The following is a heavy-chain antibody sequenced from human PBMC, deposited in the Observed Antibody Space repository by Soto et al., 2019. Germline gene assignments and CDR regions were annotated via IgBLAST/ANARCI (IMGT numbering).Heavy chain of an antibody. J-gene: IGHJ4*02. CDR2: ISCGGGTT. D-gene: IGHD3-3*02. Sequence: GGSLRLSFAASGFTFSSYAMTWVRQAPGKGLEWVSFISCGGGTTYYAYSVKVRFTISRDNSKNTLYLQMNSLGADDSAVYYCALLVGFLEWPXGVDDWGLGTLXTXS. CDR3: ALLVGFLEWPXGVDD. V-gene: IGHV3-23*01. CDR1: GFTFSSYA.